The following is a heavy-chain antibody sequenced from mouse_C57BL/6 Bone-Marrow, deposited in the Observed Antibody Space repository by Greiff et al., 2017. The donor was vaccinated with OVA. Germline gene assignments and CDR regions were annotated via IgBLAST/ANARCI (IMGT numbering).Heavy chain of an antibody. D-gene: IGHD1-1*01. CDR1: GYTFTDYE. V-gene: IGHV1-15*01. J-gene: IGHJ4*01. CDR2: IDPETGGT. Sequence: QVQLQQSGAELVRPGASVTLSCKASGYTFTDYEMHWVKQTPVHGLEWIGAIDPETGGTAYNQKFKGKAILTADKSSSTAYMELRSLTSEDSAVYYCTRPCGSGYAMDYWGQGTSVTVSS. CDR3: TRPCGSGYAMDY.